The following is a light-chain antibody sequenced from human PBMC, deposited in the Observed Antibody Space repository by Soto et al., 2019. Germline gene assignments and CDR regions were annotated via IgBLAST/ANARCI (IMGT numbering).Light chain of an antibody. CDR1: QSVSSK. V-gene: IGKV3-15*01. CDR3: QQYSNWPPIT. CDR2: GAS. J-gene: IGKJ5*01. Sequence: EIVMTQSPATLSVSPGERATLSCRASQSVSSKLAWYQHKPGQAPRLLIYGASTRATGIPARFSGSGSGTEFTLTISSLQSEDFAMYYRQQYSNWPPITFGQGTRLEIK.